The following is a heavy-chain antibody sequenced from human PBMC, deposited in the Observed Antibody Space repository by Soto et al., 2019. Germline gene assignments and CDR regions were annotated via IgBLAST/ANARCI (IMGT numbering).Heavy chain of an antibody. CDR2: IKQDESEK. D-gene: IGHD3-22*01. CDR3: ARGDYYDRRFDY. V-gene: IGHV3-7*03. Sequence: EVQLVESGGGWVQPGGSPRLSCAASGFSFSSYWMSWVRQAPGKGLEWVATIKQDESEKYFVDSVKGRFTVSRDNAKNSLYLQMNSRRAEDTAVYYCARGDYYDRRFDYWGQGTLVTVSS. J-gene: IGHJ4*02. CDR1: GFSFSSYW.